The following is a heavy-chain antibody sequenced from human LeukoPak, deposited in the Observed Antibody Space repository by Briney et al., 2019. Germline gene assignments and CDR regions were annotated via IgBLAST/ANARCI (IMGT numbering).Heavy chain of an antibody. Sequence: GGSLRLSCAASGFTFSSYAMSWVRQAPGKGREWVSAISGSGGSTYYADSVKGRFTISRDNSKNTLYLQMNSLRAEDTAVYYCAKIAAAGTEEYYFDYWGQGTLVTVSS. CDR3: AKIAAAGTEEYYFDY. CDR1: GFTFSSYA. V-gene: IGHV3-23*01. CDR2: ISGSGGST. D-gene: IGHD6-13*01. J-gene: IGHJ4*02.